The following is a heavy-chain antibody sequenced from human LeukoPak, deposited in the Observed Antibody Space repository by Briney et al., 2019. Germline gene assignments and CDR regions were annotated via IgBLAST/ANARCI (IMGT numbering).Heavy chain of an antibody. D-gene: IGHD6-13*01. CDR2: INHSGSA. Sequence: SETLSLTCAVYGGSLSGSYWSWIRQPPGKGLEWIGEINHSGSANYNPSLKSRVTISVDTSKNQFSLKLSSVTAADTAVYYCARYSSSWYGEFDYWGQGTLVTVSS. V-gene: IGHV4-34*01. CDR1: GGSLSGSY. CDR3: ARYSSSWYGEFDY. J-gene: IGHJ4*02.